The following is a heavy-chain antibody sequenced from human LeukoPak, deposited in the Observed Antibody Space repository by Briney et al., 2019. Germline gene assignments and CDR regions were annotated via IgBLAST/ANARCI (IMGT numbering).Heavy chain of an antibody. V-gene: IGHV1-18*01. CDR2: ISACNGNT. J-gene: IGHJ3*02. CDR1: GYTFTSYG. D-gene: IGHD1-26*01. CDR3: ARDLTVGATHDAFDI. Sequence: ASVKVSCKASGYTFTSYGISWVRQAPGQGLEWMGWISACNGNTNYAQKLQGRVTMTTDTSTSTAYMELRSLRSDDTAVYYCARDLTVGATHDAFDIWGQGTMVTVSS.